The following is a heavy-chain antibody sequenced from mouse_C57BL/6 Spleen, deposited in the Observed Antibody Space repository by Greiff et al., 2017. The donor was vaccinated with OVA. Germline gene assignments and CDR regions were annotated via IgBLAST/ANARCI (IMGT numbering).Heavy chain of an antibody. CDR2: IAPETGGT. J-gene: IGHJ2*01. V-gene: IGHV1-15*01. D-gene: IGHD1-1*02. CDR1: GYTFTDYE. Sequence: VQLQQSGAELVRPGASVTLSCKASGYTFTDYEMHWVKQTPVHGLEWIGAIAPETGGTDYNQKFKGKAILTADKSSSTAYMELRSLTSEDSAVYYCTIGGLQYYFDYWGQGTTLTVSS. CDR3: TIGGLQYYFDY.